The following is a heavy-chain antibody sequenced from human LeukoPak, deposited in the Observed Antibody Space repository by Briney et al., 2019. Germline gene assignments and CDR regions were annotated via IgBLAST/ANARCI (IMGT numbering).Heavy chain of an antibody. Sequence: PSETLSLTCAVSGYSISSGYYWGWIRQPPGKGLEWIGSIYHSGSTYYNPSLKSRVTISVDTSKNQFSLKLRSVTAADTAVHYCARAFLVTFGGVIVPDYWGQGTLVTVSS. CDR3: ARAFLVTFGGVIVPDY. CDR1: GYSISSGYY. J-gene: IGHJ4*02. V-gene: IGHV4-38-2*01. D-gene: IGHD3-16*02. CDR2: IYHSGST.